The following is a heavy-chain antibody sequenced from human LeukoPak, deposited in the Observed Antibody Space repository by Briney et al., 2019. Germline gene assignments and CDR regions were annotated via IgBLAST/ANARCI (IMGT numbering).Heavy chain of an antibody. CDR1: GYTFTSYG. CDR2: ISAYNGNT. CDR3: ARDLGYGDYDDAFDI. D-gene: IGHD4-17*01. Sequence: ASVKVSCKASGYTFTSYGISRVRQAPGQGLEWMGWISAYNGNTNYAQKLQGRVTMTTDTSTSTAYMELRSLRSDDTAVYYCARDLGYGDYDDAFDIWGQGTMVTVSS. V-gene: IGHV1-18*01. J-gene: IGHJ3*02.